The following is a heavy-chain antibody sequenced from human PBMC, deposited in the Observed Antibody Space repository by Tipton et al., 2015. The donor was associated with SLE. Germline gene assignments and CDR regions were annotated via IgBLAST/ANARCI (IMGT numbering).Heavy chain of an antibody. D-gene: IGHD4-17*01. Sequence: SLRLSCVASGFTFSSYSMNWVRQAPGKGLEWVSGISAWGGSANYADSVKGRFIISRDNSKNTLYLQMNSLRAEDTAVYYCANAYGESQRVFDYWGQGTLVTVSS. CDR1: GFTFSSYS. CDR2: ISAWGGSA. V-gene: IGHV3-23*01. J-gene: IGHJ4*02. CDR3: ANAYGESQRVFDY.